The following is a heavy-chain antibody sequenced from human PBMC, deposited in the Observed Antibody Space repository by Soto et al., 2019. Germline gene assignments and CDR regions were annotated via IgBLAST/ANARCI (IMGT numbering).Heavy chain of an antibody. Sequence: ASVKVSCKASGYTFRNYGLTWVRQAPGQGPEWMGWTYNGNTRYAQKFQGRVTMTTEASTSTAYMDLRSLTSGDTAVYYCARESSGWPPFYWGQGTPVTVSS. CDR2: TYNGNT. J-gene: IGHJ4*02. V-gene: IGHV1-18*01. CDR3: ARESSGWPPFY. D-gene: IGHD6-19*01. CDR1: GYTFRNYG.